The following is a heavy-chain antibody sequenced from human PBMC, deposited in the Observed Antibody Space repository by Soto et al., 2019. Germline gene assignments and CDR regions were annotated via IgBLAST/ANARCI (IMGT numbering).Heavy chain of an antibody. J-gene: IGHJ5*02. CDR1: GFTFSSYG. D-gene: IGHD4-17*01. CDR3: AEASDYGDYVPTRWFDP. Sequence: GGSLRLSCAASGFTFSSYGMHWVRQAPGKGLEWVAVISYDGSNKYYADSVKGRFTISRDNSKNTLYLQMNSLRAEDTAVYYCAEASDYGDYVPTRWFDPWGQGTLVTVSS. CDR2: ISYDGSNK. V-gene: IGHV3-30*18.